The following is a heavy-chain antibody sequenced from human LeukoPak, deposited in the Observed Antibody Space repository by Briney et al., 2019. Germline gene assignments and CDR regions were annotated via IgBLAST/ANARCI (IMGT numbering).Heavy chain of an antibody. CDR2: INPSGGST. CDR1: GYAFTSYY. Sequence: ASVKVSCKASGYAFTSYYMHWVRQAPGQGLEWMGIINPSGGSTSYAQKFQGRVTMTRDMSTSTVYMELSSLRSEDTAVYYCARDVGAAEAFDIWGQGTMVTVSS. V-gene: IGHV1-46*01. D-gene: IGHD1-26*01. J-gene: IGHJ3*02. CDR3: ARDVGAAEAFDI.